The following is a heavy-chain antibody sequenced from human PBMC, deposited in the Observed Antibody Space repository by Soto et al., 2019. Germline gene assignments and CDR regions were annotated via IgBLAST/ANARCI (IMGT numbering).Heavy chain of an antibody. J-gene: IGHJ5*02. CDR3: ARDTIFGVVIPNNWFDP. CDR1: GFTFSSYW. Sequence: EVQLVESGGGLVQPGGSLRLSCAASGFTFSSYWMHWVRQAPGKGLVWVSRINSDGSSTSYADSVKGRFTISRDNAKNTLYLQMNSLRAEDTAAYYCARDTIFGVVIPNNWFDPWGQGTLVTVSS. CDR2: INSDGSST. D-gene: IGHD3-3*01. V-gene: IGHV3-74*01.